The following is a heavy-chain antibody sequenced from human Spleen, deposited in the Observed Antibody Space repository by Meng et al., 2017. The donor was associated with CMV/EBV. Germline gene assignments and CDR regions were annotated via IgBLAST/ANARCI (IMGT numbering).Heavy chain of an antibody. D-gene: IGHD3-10*01. CDR1: YTFSDYY. CDR3: ARDLRYYFGSGSYWGDF. V-gene: IGHV1-2*02. Sequence: YTFSDYYLHWVRQAPGHGLEWMGWIKPNSGGTNYAQKFQGRVTMTTDTSINTAYMELSRLRLDDTAVYHCARDLRYYFGSGSYWGDFWGQGTLVTVSS. CDR2: IKPNSGGT. J-gene: IGHJ4*02.